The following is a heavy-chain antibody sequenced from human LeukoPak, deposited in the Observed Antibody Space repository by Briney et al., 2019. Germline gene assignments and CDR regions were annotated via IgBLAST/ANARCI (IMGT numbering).Heavy chain of an antibody. Sequence: PSETLSLTCTVSGGSISSGGYSWSWIRQHPGKGLEWIGYIYYSGSTYYNPSLKSRVTISVDTSKNQFSLKLSSVTAADTAVYYCARDHPEYYYDSSGYYSGAFDIWGQGTMVTVSS. CDR1: GGSISSGGYS. CDR2: IYYSGST. CDR3: ARDHPEYYYDSSGYYSGAFDI. V-gene: IGHV4-31*03. J-gene: IGHJ3*02. D-gene: IGHD3-22*01.